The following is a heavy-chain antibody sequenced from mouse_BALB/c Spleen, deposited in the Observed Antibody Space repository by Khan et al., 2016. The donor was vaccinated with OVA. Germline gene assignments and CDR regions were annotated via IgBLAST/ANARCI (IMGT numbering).Heavy chain of an antibody. CDR3: ARGLRRYYYAMDY. CDR2: INPDSSTI. J-gene: IGHJ4*01. Sequence: EVKLLESGGGLVQPGGSLKLSCAASGFDFSRYWMSWVRPAPGKGLEWIGEINPDSSTINYTPSLKDKFIISRDNAKNTLYLQMSKVRSEDTALYNCARGLRRYYYAMDYWGQGTSVTVSS. V-gene: IGHV4-1*02. D-gene: IGHD2-2*01. CDR1: GFDFSRYW.